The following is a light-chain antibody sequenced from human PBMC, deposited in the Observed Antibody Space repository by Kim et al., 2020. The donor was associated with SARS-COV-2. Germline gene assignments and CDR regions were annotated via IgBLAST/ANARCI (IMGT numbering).Light chain of an antibody. V-gene: IGLV2-14*01. Sequence: QSALTQPASVSGSPGQSITISCTGTNSDIGRYNYVSWYQQRPGRAPTVLIYDVTNRPSGVSDRFTGSKSGNTASLTISGLQAEDEADYYCSSSTTGTTLYVFGTGTKVTVL. CDR2: DVT. J-gene: IGLJ1*01. CDR1: NSDIGRYNY. CDR3: SSSTTGTTLYV.